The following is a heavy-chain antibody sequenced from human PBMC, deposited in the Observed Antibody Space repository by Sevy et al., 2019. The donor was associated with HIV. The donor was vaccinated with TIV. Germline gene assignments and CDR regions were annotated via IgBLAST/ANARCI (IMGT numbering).Heavy chain of an antibody. Sequence: SETLSITCAVYGGSFSGYYWSWIRQPPGKGLEWIGEINYSGSTNYNPSLKSRVTISGDTSKNQFSLKLSSVTAADTAVYYCARHCSSTSCSHAFDIWGQGTMVTVSS. CDR3: ARHCSSTSCSHAFDI. CDR1: GGSFSGYY. CDR2: INYSGST. D-gene: IGHD2-2*01. V-gene: IGHV4-34*01. J-gene: IGHJ3*02.